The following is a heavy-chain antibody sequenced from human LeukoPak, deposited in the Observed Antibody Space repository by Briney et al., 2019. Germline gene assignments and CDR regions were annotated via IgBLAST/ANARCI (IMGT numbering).Heavy chain of an antibody. CDR3: AKDRRAGSYDY. D-gene: IGHD3-10*01. V-gene: IGHV3-23*01. CDR1: GFTFSSYA. CDR2: ISGSGGYT. J-gene: IGHJ4*02. Sequence: GGSLRLSCAASGFTFSSYAMSWVRQAPGKGLEWVSGISGSGGYTYYADSVKGRVTISRDNSKNTLYLQMNSLRAEDTAVYYCAKDRRAGSYDYWGQGTLVTVSS.